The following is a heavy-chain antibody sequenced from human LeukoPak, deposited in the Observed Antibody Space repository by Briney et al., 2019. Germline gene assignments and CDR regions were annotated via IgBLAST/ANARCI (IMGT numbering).Heavy chain of an antibody. D-gene: IGHD3-3*01. V-gene: IGHV1-2*02. CDR1: GYTFTGYY. CDR3: ARVYYDFWSGSILGETSGGGGNYYGMDV. Sequence: ASVKVSCKASGYTFTGYYMHWVRQAPGQGLEWMGWINPNSGGTNYAQKFQGRVTMTRDTSISTAYMELSRLRSDDTAVYYCARVYYDFWSGSILGETSGGGGNYYGMDVWGQGTTVTVSS. J-gene: IGHJ6*02. CDR2: INPNSGGT.